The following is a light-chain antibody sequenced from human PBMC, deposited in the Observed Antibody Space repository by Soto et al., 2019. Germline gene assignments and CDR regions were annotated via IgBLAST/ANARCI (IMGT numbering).Light chain of an antibody. CDR3: QQYEDWPPQLT. V-gene: IGKV3-15*01. CDR2: GAS. Sequence: EIVMTQSPATLSVSPGEGATLSCRAGQSVGSNLAWYQQKPGQAPRLPIYGASTRPTGVPARFSGSGSGTEFTLTISSLQSEDFAVYYCQQYEDWPPQLTFGGGTKVEIK. J-gene: IGKJ4*01. CDR1: QSVGSN.